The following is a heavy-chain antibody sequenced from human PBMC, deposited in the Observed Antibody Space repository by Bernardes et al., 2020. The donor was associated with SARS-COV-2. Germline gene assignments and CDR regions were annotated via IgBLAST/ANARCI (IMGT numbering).Heavy chain of an antibody. CDR1: GFTFSGYG. D-gene: IGHD6-13*01. CDR2: ITYDGTNK. CDR3: AKGSGYGSNWDLDY. J-gene: IGHJ4*02. V-gene: IGHV3-30*18. Sequence: GGSLRLSCSTSGFTFSGYGMHWVRQAPGKGLEWVAVITYDGTNKYYRDSVRGRFAVSRDNSKNTLYLQMNSLRAEDTAVYYCAKGSGYGSNWDLDYWGQGILVTVSS.